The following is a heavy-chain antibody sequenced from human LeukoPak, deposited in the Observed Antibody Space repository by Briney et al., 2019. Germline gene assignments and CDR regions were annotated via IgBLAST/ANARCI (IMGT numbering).Heavy chain of an antibody. CDR3: ARDRKPRDNSAYFDY. V-gene: IGHV3-7*01. CDR1: GFTFSTYW. CDR2: IRQDGSEG. Sequence: QAGGSLRLSCAASGFTFSTYWMTWVRQAPGKGLQWVANIRQDGSEGYYVDSVKGRFTISRDNANNSLYLQMSSLRAEDTAVYFCARDRKPRDNSAYFDYWGQGILVTVSS. D-gene: IGHD3-22*01. J-gene: IGHJ4*02.